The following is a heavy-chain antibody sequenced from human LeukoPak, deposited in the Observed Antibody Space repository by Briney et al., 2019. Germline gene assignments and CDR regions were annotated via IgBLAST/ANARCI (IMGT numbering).Heavy chain of an antibody. CDR1: GYSFTSYW. J-gene: IGHJ4*02. V-gene: IGHV5-51*01. CDR2: IYPGDSDT. CDR3: ARRPYCSSTSCYGGVYFDY. D-gene: IGHD2-2*01. Sequence: GESLKISCKGSGYSFTSYWIGWVRQMPGKGLEWMGIIYPGDSDTRYSPSFQGQVTISADKSISTAYLQWSSLKASDTAMYYCARRPYCSSTSCYGGVYFDYWGQGTLVTVSS.